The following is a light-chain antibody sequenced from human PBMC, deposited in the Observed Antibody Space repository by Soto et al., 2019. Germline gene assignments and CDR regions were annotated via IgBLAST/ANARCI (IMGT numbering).Light chain of an antibody. CDR3: QQLIIWPIT. Sequence: IELTQSPSSLSASVGDRVTISCRASQGVTNFLAWYQQKPGQAPKLLIYGASHLQTGLPSRFSGSGSGTDFTLTISSLQPEDFAAYYCQQLIIWPITFGAGTKVDIK. CDR1: QGVTNF. CDR2: GAS. J-gene: IGKJ3*01. V-gene: IGKV1-9*01.